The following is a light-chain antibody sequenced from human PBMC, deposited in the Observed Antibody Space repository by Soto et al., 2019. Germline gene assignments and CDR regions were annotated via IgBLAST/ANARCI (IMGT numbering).Light chain of an antibody. CDR2: AAS. J-gene: IGKJ3*01. CDR3: QQLNSYPPFT. V-gene: IGKV1-9*01. CDR1: QGISSY. Sequence: DIQLTQSPSFLSASVGDRVTITCRASQGISSYLAWYQQKPGKAPKLLIYAASTLQSGVPSRFSGSGSGSEFPLTTSSLQPEDFATYYCQQLNSYPPFTFGPGTKVDIK.